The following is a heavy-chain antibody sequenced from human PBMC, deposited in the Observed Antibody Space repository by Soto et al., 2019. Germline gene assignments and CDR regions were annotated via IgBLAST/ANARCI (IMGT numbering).Heavy chain of an antibody. Sequence: QVQLVESGGGVVQPGRSLRLSCAASGFTFTSYVVHWVRQAPGKGLEWVAVISHDGNNEYYADSVKGRFTISRDNSKNTLYLQMNSLRAEDTAVYYCASDMGITPVGRLYSWGQGTLVTVSS. CDR3: ASDMGITPVGRLYS. D-gene: IGHD6-13*01. J-gene: IGHJ4*02. CDR2: ISHDGNNE. CDR1: GFTFTSYV. V-gene: IGHV3-30-3*01.